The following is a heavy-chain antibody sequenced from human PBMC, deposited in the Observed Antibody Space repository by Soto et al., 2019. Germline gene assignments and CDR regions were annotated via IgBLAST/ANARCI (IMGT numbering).Heavy chain of an antibody. J-gene: IGHJ6*02. CDR1: GYTFTSYG. V-gene: IGHV1-18*01. CDR3: ASPQAIAPGRYYGMDV. D-gene: IGHD3-22*01. Sequence: ASVKVSCKASGYTFTSYGISWVRQAPGQGLEWMGWISAYNGNTNYAQKLQGRVTMTKDTSTSTAYMELRSLRSDDTAVYYCASPQAIAPGRYYGMDVWGQGTTVTVSS. CDR2: ISAYNGNT.